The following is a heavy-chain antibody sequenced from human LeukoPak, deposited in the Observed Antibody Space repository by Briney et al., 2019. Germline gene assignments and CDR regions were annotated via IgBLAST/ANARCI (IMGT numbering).Heavy chain of an antibody. V-gene: IGHV1-24*01. CDR3: ATAYSGGDCYSFFDY. D-gene: IGHD2-21*02. J-gene: IGHJ4*02. Sequence: ASATVSCTVSGYTLTELCMDWVRHAHGTGLERMGGFVPGDGETTYEQKFPGRGTTTDRTSTDTAYIELSSLRSEDTAVYYCATAYSGGDCYSFFDYWGQGTLVTVSS. CDR2: FVPGDGET. CDR1: GYTLTELC.